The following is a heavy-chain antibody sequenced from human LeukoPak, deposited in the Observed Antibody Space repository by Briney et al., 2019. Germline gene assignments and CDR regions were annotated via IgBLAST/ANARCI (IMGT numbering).Heavy chain of an antibody. D-gene: IGHD1-26*01. CDR2: IIPIFGTA. CDR3: ARVGVGATSPFGY. Sequence: AASVKVSCKASGGTFSSYAVSWVRQAPGQGLEWMGRIIPIFGTANYAQKFQGRVTITTDESTSTAYMELSSLRSEDTAVYYCARVGVGATSPFGYWGQGTLVTVSS. CDR1: GGTFSSYA. J-gene: IGHJ4*02. V-gene: IGHV1-69*05.